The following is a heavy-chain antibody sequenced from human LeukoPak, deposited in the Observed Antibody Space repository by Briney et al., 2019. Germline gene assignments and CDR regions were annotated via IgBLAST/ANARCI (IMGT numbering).Heavy chain of an antibody. D-gene: IGHD3-10*01. Sequence: GRSLRLSCAASGFIVSSNYMSWVRQAPGKGLEWVSAISGSGGSTYYADSVKGRFTISRDNSKNTLYLQMNSLRAEDTAVYYCAFSYYYGSGSYPFDYWGQGTLVTVSS. J-gene: IGHJ4*02. CDR3: AFSYYYGSGSYPFDY. CDR1: GFIVSSNY. CDR2: ISGSGGST. V-gene: IGHV3-23*01.